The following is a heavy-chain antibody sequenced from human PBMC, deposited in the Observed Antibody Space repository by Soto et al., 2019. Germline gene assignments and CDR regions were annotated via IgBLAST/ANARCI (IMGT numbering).Heavy chain of an antibody. J-gene: IGHJ4*02. CDR3: ANGKWLQPPGY. D-gene: IGHD5-12*01. CDR2: ISFDGSNK. V-gene: IGHV3-30*18. Sequence: GGSLRLSCAASGFTFSSYGMLWVRQAPGKGLEWVAVISFDGSNKDYADSVKGRFTISRDNSKSALFLQMNSLRPEGTAVYYCANGKWLQPPGYWGQGTLVTVSS. CDR1: GFTFSSYG.